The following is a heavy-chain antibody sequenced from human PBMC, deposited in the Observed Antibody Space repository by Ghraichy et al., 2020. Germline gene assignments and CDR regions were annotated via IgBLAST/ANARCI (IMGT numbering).Heavy chain of an antibody. D-gene: IGHD3-22*01. V-gene: IGHV3-30-3*01. CDR2: ISYDGSNK. J-gene: IGHJ4*02. CDR1: GFTFSSYA. Sequence: GGSLRLSCAASGFTFSSYAMHWVRQAPDKGLEWVAVISYDGSNKYYADSVKGRFTISRDNSKNTLYLQMNSLRAEDTAVYYCARDASYYDSSGYPAHWGQGTLVTVSS. CDR3: ARDASYYDSSGYPAH.